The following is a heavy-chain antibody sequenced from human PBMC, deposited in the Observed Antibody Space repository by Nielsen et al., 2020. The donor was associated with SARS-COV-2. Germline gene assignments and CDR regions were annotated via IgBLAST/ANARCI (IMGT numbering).Heavy chain of an antibody. CDR2: ISSSGSTI. D-gene: IGHD6-19*01. CDR3: AREAVAGDGFPVGAFDI. V-gene: IGHV3-11*04. CDR1: GFTFSSYA. Sequence: GGSLRLSCAASGFTFSSYAMSWIRQAPGKGLEWVSYISSSGSTIYYADSVKGRFTISRDNAKNSLYLQMNSLRAEDTAVYYCAREAVAGDGFPVGAFDIWGQGTMVTVSS. J-gene: IGHJ3*02.